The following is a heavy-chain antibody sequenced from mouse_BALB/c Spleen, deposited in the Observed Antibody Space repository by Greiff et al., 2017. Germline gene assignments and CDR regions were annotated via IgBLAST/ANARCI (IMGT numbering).Heavy chain of an antibody. J-gene: IGHJ3*01. CDR3: ASDYGSSPSWFAY. D-gene: IGHD1-1*01. Sequence: QVQLQQSGAELVRPGSSVKISCKASGYAFSSYWMNWVKQRPGQGLEWIGQIYPGDGDTNYNGKFKGKATLTADKSSSTAYMQLSSLTSEDSAVYFCASDYGSSPSWFAYWGQGTLVTVSA. V-gene: IGHV1-80*01. CDR2: IYPGDGDT. CDR1: GYAFSSYW.